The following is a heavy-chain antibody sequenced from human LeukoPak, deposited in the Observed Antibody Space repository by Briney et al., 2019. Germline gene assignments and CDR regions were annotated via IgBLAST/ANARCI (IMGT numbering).Heavy chain of an antibody. CDR1: GFTFSNYW. CDR2: IKEDGSVK. J-gene: IGHJ4*02. V-gene: IGHV3-7*01. Sequence: SGGSLRLSCAASGFTFSNYWMTWVRQAPGKGLEWVANIKEDGSVKHCVDSVKGRFTISRDNAKNSLYLQMNSLGAEDTAVYYCARGGSESDYWGQGTLVTVSS. CDR3: ARGGSESDY.